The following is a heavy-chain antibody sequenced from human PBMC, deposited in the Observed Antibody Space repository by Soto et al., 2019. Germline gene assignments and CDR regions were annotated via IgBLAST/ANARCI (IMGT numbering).Heavy chain of an antibody. V-gene: IGHV3-23*01. J-gene: IGHJ4*02. CDR2: ISGSGGST. CDR1: GFTFSSYA. D-gene: IGHD2-21*02. CDR3: AKDPVGVTRTFDL. Sequence: GGSLRLSCAASGFTFSSYAMSWVRQAPGKGLEWVSAISGSGGSTYYADSVKGRFTISRDNSKNTLHLQMNSLRAEDTAVYYCAKDPVGVTRTFDLWGQGTLVTVSS.